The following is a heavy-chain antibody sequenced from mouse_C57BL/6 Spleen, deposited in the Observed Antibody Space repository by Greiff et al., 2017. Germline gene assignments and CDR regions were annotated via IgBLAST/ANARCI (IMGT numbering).Heavy chain of an antibody. Sequence: QVQLKQSGAELVKPGASVKLSCKASGYTFTSYWLHWVKQRPGQGLEWIGMIHPTSGSTNYNEKFKSKATLTVDTSSSTSYLQLSSLTSEYSAVYFCTRHGSTYYFDYWGQGTTLTVSA. CDR1: GYTFTSYW. J-gene: IGHJ2*01. CDR2: IHPTSGST. CDR3: TRHGSTYYFDY. V-gene: IGHV1-64*01. D-gene: IGHD1-1*01.